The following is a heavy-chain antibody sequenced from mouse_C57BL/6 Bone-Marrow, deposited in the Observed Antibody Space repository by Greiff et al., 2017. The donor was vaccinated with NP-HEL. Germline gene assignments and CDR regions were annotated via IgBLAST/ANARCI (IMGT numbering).Heavy chain of an antibody. J-gene: IGHJ2*01. V-gene: IGHV1-26*01. CDR3: ARLALGY. Sequence: VQLQQSGPELVKPGASVKISCKASGYTFTDYYMNWVKQSHGKSLEWIGDINPNNGGTSYNQKFKGKATLTVDKSSSTAYMELRSLTSEDSAVYYCARLALGYWGQGTTLTVSS. CDR1: GYTFTDYY. D-gene: IGHD3-3*01. CDR2: INPNNGGT.